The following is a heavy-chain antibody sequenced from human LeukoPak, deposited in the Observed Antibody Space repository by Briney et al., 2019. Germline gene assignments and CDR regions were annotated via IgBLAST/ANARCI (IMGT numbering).Heavy chain of an antibody. D-gene: IGHD2-15*01. CDR2: IGST. Sequence: SETLSLTCTASGGSIGSYAFSCGWIRQPGGKGLEWVGHIGSTNYNPSLKSRDTISVDTSKNQFSLKLSSVTAADTAVYYCARGLNYSVCSGRPHYYFELWGRGILVTVSS. CDR3: ARGLNYSVCSGRPHYYFEL. CDR1: GGSIGSYAFS. V-gene: IGHV4-61*09. J-gene: IGHJ2*01.